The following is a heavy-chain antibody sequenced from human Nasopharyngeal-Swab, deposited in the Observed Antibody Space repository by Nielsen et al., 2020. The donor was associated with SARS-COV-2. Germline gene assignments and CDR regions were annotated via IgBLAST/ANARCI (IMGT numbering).Heavy chain of an antibody. CDR2: INHSGST. J-gene: IGHJ4*02. CDR1: GGSISSSSYY. CDR3: ARLPTAYSSSWYLDY. V-gene: IGHV4-39*07. D-gene: IGHD6-13*01. Sequence: SETLSLTCTVSGGSISSSSYYWSWIRQPPGKGLEWIGEINHSGSTNYNPSLKSRVTISVDTSKNQFSLKLSSVTAADTAVYYCARLPTAYSSSWYLDYWGQGTLVTVSS.